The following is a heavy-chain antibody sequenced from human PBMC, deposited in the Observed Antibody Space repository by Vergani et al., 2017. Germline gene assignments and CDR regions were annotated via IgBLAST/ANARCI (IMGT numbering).Heavy chain of an antibody. D-gene: IGHD3-22*01. J-gene: IGHJ4*02. Sequence: EVQLVESGGGLVQPGGSLRLSCAASGFTFSSYGMNWVRQAPGKGLEWVSYISSSRSTIYYVDSVKGRFTISRVNAKNSLYLQMNSLRAEDTAVYYCARAAYFYDSSVYYSVIDYWGQGTLVTVSS. CDR1: GFTFSSYG. CDR3: ARAAYFYDSSVYYSVIDY. CDR2: ISSSRSTI. V-gene: IGHV3-48*01.